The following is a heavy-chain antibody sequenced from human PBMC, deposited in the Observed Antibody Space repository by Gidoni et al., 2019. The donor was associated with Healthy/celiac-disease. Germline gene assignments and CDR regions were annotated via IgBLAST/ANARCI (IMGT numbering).Heavy chain of an antibody. CDR3: AHRPPYYYDSSGDPMVGDWFDP. V-gene: IGHV2-5*02. Sequence: QITLKESGPTLVKPTQTLTLTCTFSGFSPSNSGVGVGWIRQPPGKALEWLALIYWDYDKRYSPSLKSRLTITKDTSNNQVVLTMTNMDPVDTATYYWAHRPPYYYDSSGDPMVGDWFDPWGQGTLVTVSS. J-gene: IGHJ5*02. CDR1: GFSPSNSGVG. CDR2: IYWDYDK. D-gene: IGHD3-22*01.